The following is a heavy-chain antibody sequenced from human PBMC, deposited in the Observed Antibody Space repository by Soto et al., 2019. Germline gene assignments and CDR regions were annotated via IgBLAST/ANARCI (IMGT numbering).Heavy chain of an antibody. V-gene: IGHV3-21*01. D-gene: IGHD2-2*01. CDR3: ARDPAPDCSSTSCYFYCYYYMDV. CDR2: ISSSSSYI. J-gene: IGHJ6*03. CDR1: GFSCSSYS. Sequence: GHLRLSCAASGFSCSSYSMTWVRQAPGRRLEWVSSISSSSSYIYYADSVKGRFTISRDNAKNSLYLQMNSLRAEDTAVYYCARDPAPDCSSTSCYFYCYYYMDVWGKGTTVTVSS.